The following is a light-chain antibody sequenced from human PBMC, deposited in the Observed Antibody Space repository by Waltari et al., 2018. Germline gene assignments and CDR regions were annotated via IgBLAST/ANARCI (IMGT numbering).Light chain of an antibody. V-gene: IGKV1-39*01. Sequence: DIQMTQSPSSLSASVGDRVTITCRASQRINSYLNWYPTKPGKAHKLLIYGASSLQSGVPSGFSGSGSGTEFTLTISSLQPEDSATYYCQQSYSSPYTFGQGTKLEIK. J-gene: IGKJ2*01. CDR3: QQSYSSPYT. CDR1: QRINSY. CDR2: GAS.